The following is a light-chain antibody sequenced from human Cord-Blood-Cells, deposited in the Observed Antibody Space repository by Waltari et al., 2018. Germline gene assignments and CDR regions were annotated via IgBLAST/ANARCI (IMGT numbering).Light chain of an antibody. Sequence: EIVLTQSPATLSLSPGERATLSCRASQSVSSYLAWYQQKPGQAPRLLIYDASNSATAIPARFSGSGSGTDFTLTISSLEPEDFAVYYCQQRSNWPPTFGGGTKVEIK. J-gene: IGKJ4*01. CDR3: QQRSNWPPT. CDR2: DAS. CDR1: QSVSSY. V-gene: IGKV3-11*01.